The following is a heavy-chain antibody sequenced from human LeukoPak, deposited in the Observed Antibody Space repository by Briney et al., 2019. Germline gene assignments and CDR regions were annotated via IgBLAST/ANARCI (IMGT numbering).Heavy chain of an antibody. J-gene: IGHJ4*02. Sequence: ASVKVSCKASGYTFTSYAMNWVRQAPGQGLEWMGWINTNTGNPTYAQGFTGRFVFSLDTSVSTAYLQISSLKAEDTAVYYCARGSSSWPRAPLGYWGQGTLVTVSS. D-gene: IGHD6-13*01. CDR3: ARGSSSWPRAPLGY. V-gene: IGHV7-4-1*02. CDR1: GYTFTSYA. CDR2: INTNTGNP.